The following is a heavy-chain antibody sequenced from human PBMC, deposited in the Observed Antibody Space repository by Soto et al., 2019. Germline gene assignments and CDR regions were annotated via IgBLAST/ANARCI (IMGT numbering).Heavy chain of an antibody. V-gene: IGHV3-11*01. CDR2: ISSTGSTV. Sequence: QVQLVESGGGLVKPGGSLRLSCAASGFTFSDYYMSWIRQAPGKGLEWVSYISSTGSTVFYAEYVKSRFTISGDNANNSLYLQMTSLRADDTAVYYCSRENYYGAGSHQRWGQGTMVTVSS. CDR3: SRENYYGAGSHQR. J-gene: IGHJ4*02. CDR1: GFTFSDYY. D-gene: IGHD3-10*01.